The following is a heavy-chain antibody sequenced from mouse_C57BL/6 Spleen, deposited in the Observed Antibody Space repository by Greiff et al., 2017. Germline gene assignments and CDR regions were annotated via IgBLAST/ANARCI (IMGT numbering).Heavy chain of an antibody. V-gene: IGHV1-64*01. D-gene: IGHD1-1*01. Sequence: QVQLQQPGAELVKPGASVKLSCKASGYTFTSYWMHWVKQRPGQGLEWIGMIHPNSGSTNYNEKFKSKATLTVDKSSSTAYMQLSSLTSEDSAVDYCARGGITTVAYAMDYWGQGTSVTVSS. CDR1: GYTFTSYW. J-gene: IGHJ4*01. CDR2: IHPNSGST. CDR3: ARGGITTVAYAMDY.